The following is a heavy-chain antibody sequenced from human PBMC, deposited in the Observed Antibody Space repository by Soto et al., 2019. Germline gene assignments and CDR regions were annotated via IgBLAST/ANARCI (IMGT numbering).Heavy chain of an antibody. J-gene: IGHJ4*02. Sequence: EVQLVESGGGLVQPGRSLRLSCAASGFTFDDYAMHWVRQAPGKGLEWVSGISWNSGSIGYADSVKGRFTISRDNAKNSLYLQMNSLRAEDTALYYCAKDAARCSGGSCYELDYWGQGTLVTVSS. V-gene: IGHV3-9*01. CDR1: GFTFDDYA. CDR3: AKDAARCSGGSCYELDY. CDR2: ISWNSGSI. D-gene: IGHD2-15*01.